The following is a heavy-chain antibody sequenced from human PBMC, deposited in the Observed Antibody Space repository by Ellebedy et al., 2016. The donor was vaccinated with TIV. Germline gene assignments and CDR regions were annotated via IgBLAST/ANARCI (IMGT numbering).Heavy chain of an antibody. CDR2: ISAIGDTA. J-gene: IGHJ5*02. CDR1: GPTFSSYS. V-gene: IGHV3-23*01. CDR3: AKTVRVTGYYDP. Sequence: PGGSLRLSCAVSGPTFSSYSTSWVRQPPGKGPEWVSSISAIGDTAHYADSVKGRFTISRDKSRDTFYLEMNSLTADDTALYYCAKTVRVTGYYDPWGQGAPVTVSS. D-gene: IGHD3-9*01.